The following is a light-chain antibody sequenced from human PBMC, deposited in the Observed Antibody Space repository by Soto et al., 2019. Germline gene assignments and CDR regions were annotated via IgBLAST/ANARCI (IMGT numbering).Light chain of an antibody. Sequence: EIVLTQSPATLSLSPVERASLSCRASQNVNSNYLAWYQQKPGQAPRLLIYDASSRATGIPDRFGGSGSGTDFTLTISRLEPEDFAMYYCQQYRNWPRTFGQGTKVDIK. CDR3: QQYRNWPRT. CDR1: QNVNSNY. J-gene: IGKJ1*01. V-gene: IGKV3D-20*02. CDR2: DAS.